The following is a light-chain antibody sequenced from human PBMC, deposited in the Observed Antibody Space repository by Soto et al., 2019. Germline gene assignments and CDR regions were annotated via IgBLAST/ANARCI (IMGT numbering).Light chain of an antibody. CDR2: LEQSGSY. CDR3: ETWDTNTWV. Sequence: QPVLTQSSSASASLGSSVKLTCTLSSGHSSYIIAWHQQQPGKAPRFLMKLEQSGSYNKGSGLPDRFSGSSSGADRYLTISHLQFEDEADYYCETWDTNTWVFGGGTKLTVL. CDR1: SGHSSYI. J-gene: IGLJ3*02. V-gene: IGLV4-60*02.